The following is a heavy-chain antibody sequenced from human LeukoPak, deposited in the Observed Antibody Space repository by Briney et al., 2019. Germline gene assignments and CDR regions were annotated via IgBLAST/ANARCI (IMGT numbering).Heavy chain of an antibody. V-gene: IGHV3-48*01. Sequence: GGSLRLSCAASGFTFSSYSMNWVRQAPGKGLEWVSYISSSSSTIYYADSVKGRFTISRDNAKNSLYLQMNSLRAEDTAVYYCARDLRDYDFWSGYYRGGYYFDYWGQGTLVTVSS. J-gene: IGHJ4*02. CDR2: ISSSSSTI. D-gene: IGHD3-3*01. CDR1: GFTFSSYS. CDR3: ARDLRDYDFWSGYYRGGYYFDY.